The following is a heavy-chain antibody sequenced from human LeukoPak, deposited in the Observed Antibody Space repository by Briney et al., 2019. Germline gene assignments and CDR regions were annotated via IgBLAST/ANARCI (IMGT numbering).Heavy chain of an antibody. CDR3: ARNCGSTSCYAAGDAFDI. V-gene: IGHV1-69*13. J-gene: IGHJ3*02. CDR1: GYTFTGYY. CDR2: IIPIFGTA. Sequence: SVKVSCKASGYTFTGYYMHWVRQAPGQGLEWMGGIIPIFGTANYAQKFQGRVTITADESTSTAYMELSSLRSEDTAVYYCARNCGSTSCYAAGDAFDIWGQGTMVTVSS. D-gene: IGHD2-2*01.